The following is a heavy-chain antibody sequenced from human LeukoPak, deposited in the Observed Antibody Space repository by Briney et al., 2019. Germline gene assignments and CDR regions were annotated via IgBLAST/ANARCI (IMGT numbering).Heavy chain of an antibody. V-gene: IGHV4-59*01. D-gene: IGHD4-17*01. Sequence: SETLSLTCSVSGGSISTYYWSWIRQLPGKGLEWIGYIYYIGTTNYNPSLRSRVTISVDTSRNQFSLRLSSVTAADTAVYYCAREDPQTTVPEGMDVWGHGTTVIVSS. J-gene: IGHJ6*02. CDR1: GGSISTYY. CDR3: AREDPQTTVPEGMDV. CDR2: IYYIGTT.